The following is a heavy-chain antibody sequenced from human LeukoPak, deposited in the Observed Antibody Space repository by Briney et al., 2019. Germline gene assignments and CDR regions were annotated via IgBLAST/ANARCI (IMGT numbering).Heavy chain of an antibody. D-gene: IGHD1-14*01. Sequence: GASVKVSCKASGGTFSSYAISWVRQAPGQGLEWMGGIIPIFGTANYAQKFQGRVTITADESTSTAYMELSSLRSEDTAVYYCARAVTRKPPYYYYYMDVWGKGTTVTVSS. CDR2: IIPIFGTA. J-gene: IGHJ6*03. V-gene: IGHV1-69*01. CDR1: GGTFSSYA. CDR3: ARAVTRKPPYYYYYMDV.